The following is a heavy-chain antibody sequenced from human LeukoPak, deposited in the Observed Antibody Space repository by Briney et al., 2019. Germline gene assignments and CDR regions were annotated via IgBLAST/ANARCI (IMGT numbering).Heavy chain of an antibody. V-gene: IGHV3-21*04. CDR2: ISPTSSYM. D-gene: IGHD4-23*01. Sequence: GGSLRLSCAASGFTFSSYAMHWVRQAPGKGLEWVSWISPTSSYMYYADSVKGRFTISRDNAKNSLYLQMSSLRAEDTALYYCVRDADGGNSWFDTWGQGTLVTVSS. J-gene: IGHJ5*02. CDR3: VRDADGGNSWFDT. CDR1: GFTFSSYA.